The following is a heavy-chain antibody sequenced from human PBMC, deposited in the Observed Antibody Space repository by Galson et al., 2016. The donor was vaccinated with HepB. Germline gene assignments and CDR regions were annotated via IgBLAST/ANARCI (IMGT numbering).Heavy chain of an antibody. CDR2: VDLDGSGT. CDR3: GSVFEF. CDR1: GFIFTNYW. V-gene: IGHV3-74*01. Sequence: SLRLSCAASGFIFTNYWMHWVRQTPGKGLVWVSRVDLDGSGTSYADSVKGRFTISRDNAKNTLYLQMNSLRAEDTAVYYCGSVFEFWGQGALVTASS. J-gene: IGHJ4*02.